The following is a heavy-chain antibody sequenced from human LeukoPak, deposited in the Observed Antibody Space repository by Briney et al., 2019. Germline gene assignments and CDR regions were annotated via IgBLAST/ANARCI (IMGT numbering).Heavy chain of an antibody. CDR1: GFTFSSFG. J-gene: IGHJ4*02. V-gene: IGHV3-30*02. CDR3: AKGWNWAIDY. D-gene: IGHD1-7*01. CDR2: IHYDSSTE. Sequence: GGSLRLSCAASGFTFSSFGMHWVRQAPGKGLEWVAYIHYDSSTEDYADSVKGRFTISRDNSKNTLFLQMNNLRVEDMAVLYCAKGWNWAIDYWGQGTLVTVSS.